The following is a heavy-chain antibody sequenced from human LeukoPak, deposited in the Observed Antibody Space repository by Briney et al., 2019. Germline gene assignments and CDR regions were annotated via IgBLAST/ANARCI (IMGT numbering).Heavy chain of an antibody. V-gene: IGHV4-59*01. CDR2: IYYSGGT. CDR3: ARGAAMVGY. J-gene: IGHJ4*02. CDR1: GCTFSNYS. Sequence: AETLSLTCTVSGCTFSNYSWSWVRQPPGKGLEWIGYIYYSGGTNYNPSLKSRVTISVDTSKNQFSLKLSSVTAADTAVYYCARGAAMVGYWGQGTLVTVSS. D-gene: IGHD5-18*01.